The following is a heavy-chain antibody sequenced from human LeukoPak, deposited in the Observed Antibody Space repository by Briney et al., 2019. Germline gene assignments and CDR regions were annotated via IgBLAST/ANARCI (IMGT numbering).Heavy chain of an antibody. CDR1: GYTFTSYG. V-gene: IGHV1-18*01. CDR3: ARDLTYSGYDLYYFDY. CDR2: ISAYNGNT. Sequence: ASVKVSCKASGYTFTSYGISWVRQAPGQGLEWMGWISAYNGNTNYAQELQGRVTMTTDTSTSTAYMELRSLRSDDTAVYYCARDLTYSGYDLYYFDYWGQGTLVTVSS. J-gene: IGHJ4*02. D-gene: IGHD5-12*01.